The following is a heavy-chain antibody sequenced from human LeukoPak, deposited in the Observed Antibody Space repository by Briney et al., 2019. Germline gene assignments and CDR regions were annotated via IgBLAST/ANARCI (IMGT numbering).Heavy chain of an antibody. Sequence: ASVMVSSRVCGYTLTELSMHWVRRAPGKGLEWMGGFDPEDGETIYAQKFQGRVTMTEDTSTDTAYMELSSLRSEDTAVYYCATDLTRDSSSIDYWGQGTLVTVSS. D-gene: IGHD6-13*01. CDR2: FDPEDGET. V-gene: IGHV1-24*01. CDR3: ATDLTRDSSSIDY. CDR1: GYTLTELS. J-gene: IGHJ4*02.